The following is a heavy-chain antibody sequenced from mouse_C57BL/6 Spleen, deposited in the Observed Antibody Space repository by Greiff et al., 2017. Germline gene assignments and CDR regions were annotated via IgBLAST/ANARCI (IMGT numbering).Heavy chain of an antibody. V-gene: IGHV1-26*01. CDR2: INPNNGGT. D-gene: IGHD2-5*01. CDR3: ARKNSNSFDY. J-gene: IGHJ2*01. Sequence: EVQLQQSGPELVKPGASVKISCKASGYTFTDYYMNWVKQSHGKSLEWIGDINPNNGGTSYNQKFKGKATLTVDKSSSTAYMELRSLTSEDSAVYYCARKNSNSFDYWGQGTTLTVSS. CDR1: GYTFTDYY.